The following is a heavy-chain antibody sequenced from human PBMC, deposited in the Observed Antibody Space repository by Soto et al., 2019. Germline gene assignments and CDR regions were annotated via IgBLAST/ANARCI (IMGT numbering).Heavy chain of an antibody. CDR3: AREEINCGGDCYFL. Sequence: EVQLVESVGDLVQPGGSLRLSCEDSGFIFSSYEMNWFRQAPGKGLEWLSYISSSGSLIYYADSVRVRFTISRDSANNSLYLQMNSLRADYTAVYYCAREEINCGGDCYFLWCQGTLVTVSS. D-gene: IGHD2-21*02. V-gene: IGHV3-48*03. CDR1: GFIFSSYE. CDR2: ISSSGSLI. J-gene: IGHJ4*02.